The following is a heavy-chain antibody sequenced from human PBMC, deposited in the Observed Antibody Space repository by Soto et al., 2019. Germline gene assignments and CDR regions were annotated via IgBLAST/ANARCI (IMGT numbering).Heavy chain of an antibody. CDR3: AHLKWNDGQAEYFQY. CDR2: IYWDDDK. D-gene: IGHD1-1*01. J-gene: IGHJ1*01. CDR1: GFSLSTSGVG. V-gene: IGHV2-5*02. Sequence: QITLKESGPTLVKPTQTLTLTCTFSGFSLSTSGVGVGWIRQSPGKALEWLGLIYWDDDKGYSPSLKSRLTITKDTSKSQVVLTITNKDPVDTATDYCAHLKWNDGQAEYFQYWGQGTLVTVSS.